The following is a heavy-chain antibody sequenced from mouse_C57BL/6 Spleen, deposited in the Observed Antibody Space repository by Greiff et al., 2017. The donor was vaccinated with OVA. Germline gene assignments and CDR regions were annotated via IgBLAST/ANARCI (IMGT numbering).Heavy chain of an antibody. CDR2: IDPENGDT. CDR3: TTPLYYGSSYGAY. D-gene: IGHD1-1*01. J-gene: IGHJ3*01. CDR1: GFNIKDDY. V-gene: IGHV14-4*01. Sequence: VQLQQSGAELVRPGASVKLSCTASGFNIKDDYMHWVKQRPEQGLEWIGWIDPENGDTEYASKFQGKATITADTSSNTAYLQLSSLTSEDTAVYYCTTPLYYGSSYGAYWGQGTLVTVSA.